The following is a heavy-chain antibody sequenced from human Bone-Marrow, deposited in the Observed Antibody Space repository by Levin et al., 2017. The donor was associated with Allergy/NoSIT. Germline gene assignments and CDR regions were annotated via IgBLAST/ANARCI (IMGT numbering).Heavy chain of an antibody. J-gene: IGHJ4*02. CDR2: IYDSGTT. V-gene: IGHV4-61*01. CDR1: GGSVSSGSYY. Sequence: SQTLSLTCSVSGGSVSSGSYYWSWIRQPPGKGLEWIGYIYDSGTTNYNPSLKSRVTISVDTSKNQFSLKLGSVTSADTAVYYCARDASWLTWDFDYWGQGTLVTVYS. CDR3: ARDASWLTWDFDY. D-gene: IGHD3-22*01.